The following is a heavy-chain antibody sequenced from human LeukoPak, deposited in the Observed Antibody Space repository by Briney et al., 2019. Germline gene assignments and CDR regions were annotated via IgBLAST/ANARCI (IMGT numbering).Heavy chain of an antibody. V-gene: IGHV3-72*01. CDR3: ARGRVTTLYYFDY. J-gene: IGHJ4*02. CDR1: GFTFTDHC. CDR2: TRNKANSYTT. D-gene: IGHD4-17*01. Sequence: AGGSLRLSCAASGFTFTDHCMDWVRQAPGKGLDWVGRTRNKANSYTTEYAASVKGRFTISRDDSKNSLYLQMNSLKTEDTAVYYCARGRVTTLYYFDYWGQGTLVTVSS.